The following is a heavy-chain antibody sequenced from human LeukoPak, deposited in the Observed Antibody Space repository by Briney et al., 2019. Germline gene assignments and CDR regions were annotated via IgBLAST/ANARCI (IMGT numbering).Heavy chain of an antibody. CDR1: GGSISSYY. D-gene: IGHD1-26*01. CDR2: IYYSGST. Sequence: SETLSLTCTVSGGSISSYYWSWIRQPPGKGLEWIGYIYYSGSTNYNPSLKSRVTISVDTSKNQFSLKLSSVTPGVTDVYYCARGRVSGSYDDAFDIWGQGTMVTVSS. CDR3: ARGRVSGSYDDAFDI. V-gene: IGHV4-59*08. J-gene: IGHJ3*02.